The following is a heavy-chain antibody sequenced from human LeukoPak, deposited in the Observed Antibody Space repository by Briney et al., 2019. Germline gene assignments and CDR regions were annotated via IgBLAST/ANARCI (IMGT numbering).Heavy chain of an antibody. CDR2: INGPGTTI. CDR3: ATSRVFDF. Sequence: LSLTCTVSGDSISGYYWSWIRQAPGKGLEWISYINGPGTTIHYADSVRGRFTISRDNAKSSLYLHLDSLRPEDTAVYFCATSRVFDFWGQGTLVTVSS. CDR1: GDSISGYY. V-gene: IGHV3-11*01. J-gene: IGHJ4*02.